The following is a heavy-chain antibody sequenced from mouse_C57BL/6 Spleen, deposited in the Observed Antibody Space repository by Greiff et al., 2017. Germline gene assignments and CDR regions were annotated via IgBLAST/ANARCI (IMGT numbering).Heavy chain of an antibody. CDR1: GSAFSSSW. D-gene: IGHD2-5*01. CDR3: ARGGLAYYSNYDAMDY. CDR2: IYPGDGDT. V-gene: IGHV1-82*01. J-gene: IGHJ4*01. Sequence: VQLQQSGPELVKPGASVKISCKASGSAFSSSWMNWVKQRPGKGLEWIGRIYPGDGDTTYTGQFKGKANLPAAKSSSTAYMQRSSRTSEYSAVYFWARGGLAYYSNYDAMDYWGQGTSVTVSS.